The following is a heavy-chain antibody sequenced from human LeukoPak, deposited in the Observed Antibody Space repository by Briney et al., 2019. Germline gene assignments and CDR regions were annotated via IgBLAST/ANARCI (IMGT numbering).Heavy chain of an antibody. CDR3: AKDRALHYYYYYMDV. Sequence: PGGSLRLSCAASGFTFNNYALTWVRQTPGKGLECVSAISGDGVSPYYADSVRGRFTISRDNSKNTLYLQMNSLRAEDTAVYYCAKDRALHYYYYYMDVWGKGTTVTVSS. D-gene: IGHD1-26*01. CDR2: ISGDGVSP. V-gene: IGHV3-23*01. CDR1: GFTFNNYA. J-gene: IGHJ6*03.